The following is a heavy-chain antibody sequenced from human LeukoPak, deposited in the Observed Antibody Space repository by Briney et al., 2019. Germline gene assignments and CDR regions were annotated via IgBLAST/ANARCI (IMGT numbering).Heavy chain of an antibody. CDR2: IHYSGST. D-gene: IGHD3-10*01. CDR1: GGSISSSSYY. CDR3: ALITMVRGVIV. J-gene: IGHJ4*02. Sequence: SETLSLTCTVSGGSISSSSYYWGWIRQPPGKGLEWIGNIHYSGSTYYNPSLKSRVTISVDTSKNQFSLKLSSVTAADTAVYYCALITMVRGVIVWGQGTLVTVSS. V-gene: IGHV4-39*07.